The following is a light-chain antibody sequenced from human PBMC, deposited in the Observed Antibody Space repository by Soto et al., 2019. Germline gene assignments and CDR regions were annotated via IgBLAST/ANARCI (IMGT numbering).Light chain of an antibody. Sequence: EVVMTQSPATLSYSPGERTTLSCTSSRVSSSTLAWYQQKPGQAPRLLIYGASSRATGIPDRFSGSGSGTDFTLTISRLEPQDFAVYYCQQYGSSSWTFGPGTKVDI. CDR2: GAS. J-gene: IGKJ1*01. CDR3: QQYGSSSWT. CDR1: SRVSSST. V-gene: IGKV3-20*01.